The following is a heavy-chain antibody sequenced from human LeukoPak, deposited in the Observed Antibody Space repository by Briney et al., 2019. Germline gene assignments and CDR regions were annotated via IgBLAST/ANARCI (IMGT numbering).Heavy chain of an antibody. CDR3: ARQGGLGNYATGSWFDP. V-gene: IGHV3-33*01. J-gene: IGHJ5*02. CDR1: GFTFSNYG. Sequence: GGSLRLSCAGSGFTFSNYGMHWVRQAPGKGLEWVGVIWYEGTNKYYADSVKGRFTISRDNSKNTLYLQMDSLRAEDTAMYYCARQGGLGNYATGSWFDPWGEGTLVTVSS. CDR2: IWYEGTNK. D-gene: IGHD1-7*01.